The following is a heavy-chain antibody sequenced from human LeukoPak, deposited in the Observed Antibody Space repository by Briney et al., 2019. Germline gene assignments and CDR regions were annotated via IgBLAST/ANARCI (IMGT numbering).Heavy chain of an antibody. V-gene: IGHV5-51*01. CDR2: IYPGDSDT. J-gene: IGHJ6*02. D-gene: IGHD4-17*01. CDR1: GCRFTSYW. CDR3: ASRKQYGDYAQGMDV. Sequence: GESPKISCKGSGCRFTSYWIGWVRQMPGKGLEWMGIIYPGDSDTRYSPSFQGQVTISADNSISTAYLQWSILKASDTAMYYCASRKQYGDYAQGMDVWGQGTTVTVSS.